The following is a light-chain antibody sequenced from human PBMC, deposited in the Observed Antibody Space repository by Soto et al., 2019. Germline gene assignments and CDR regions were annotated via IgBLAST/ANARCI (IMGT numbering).Light chain of an antibody. Sequence: VVTQEPSLTVSPGGTVTLTCASSTGAVTSGYYPNWFQQKPGQAPRALIYSTSNKNSWTPARFSGSLLGGKAALTLSGVQPEDEAEYYCLLYYGGAYVFGTGTKVTVL. V-gene: IGLV7-43*01. J-gene: IGLJ1*01. CDR1: TGAVTSGYY. CDR3: LLYYGGAYV. CDR2: STS.